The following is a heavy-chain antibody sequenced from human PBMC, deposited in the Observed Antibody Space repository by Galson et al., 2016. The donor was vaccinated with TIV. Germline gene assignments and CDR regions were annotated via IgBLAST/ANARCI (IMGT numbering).Heavy chain of an antibody. CDR1: GYRFATSW. J-gene: IGHJ3*01. CDR2: IYPGDSDT. V-gene: IGHV5-51*01. CDR3: ARLGYCTCDNFLAYEAFAL. Sequence: QSGAEVKEPGESLKISCKGSGYRFATSWIGWVRQMPGKGLEWMGIIYPGDSDTRDSRSFQGQVTISADKSTKPAYLQWRSLKASDTALYYFARLGYCTCDNFLAYEAFALWGQGTMVTVSA. D-gene: IGHD2-8*02.